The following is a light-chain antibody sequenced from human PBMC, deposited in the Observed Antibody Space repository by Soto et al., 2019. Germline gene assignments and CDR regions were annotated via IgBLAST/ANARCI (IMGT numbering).Light chain of an antibody. V-gene: IGKV3-11*01. CDR3: QRRSNLPLT. CDR2: DAS. CDR1: QSVSSY. J-gene: IGKJ4*01. Sequence: EIVWTQSPATLALSPGERATLSCRAIQSVSSYLAWYHQKPSQAPRLLIYDASHRATGIPASFSGSGSGTDFTLTISRIEPEDFAVYYCQRRSNLPLTFGVGTKVEIK.